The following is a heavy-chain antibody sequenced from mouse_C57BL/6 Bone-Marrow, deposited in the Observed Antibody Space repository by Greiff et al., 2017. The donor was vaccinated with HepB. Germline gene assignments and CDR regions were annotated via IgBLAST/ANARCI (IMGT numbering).Heavy chain of an antibody. D-gene: IGHD2-4*01. V-gene: IGHV1-55*01. J-gene: IGHJ1*03. Sequence: VQLQQPGAELVKPGASVKMSCKASGYTFTSYWITWVKQRPGQGLEWIGDIYPGSGSTNYNEKFKGKATLTVDTSYSTAYMQLSSLTSEDSAVYYCASMIKRWYFDVWGTGTTVTVSS. CDR3: ASMIKRWYFDV. CDR2: IYPGSGST. CDR1: GYTFTSYW.